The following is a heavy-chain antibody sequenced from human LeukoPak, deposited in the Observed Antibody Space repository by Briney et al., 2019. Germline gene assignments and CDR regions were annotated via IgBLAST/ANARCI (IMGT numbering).Heavy chain of an antibody. D-gene: IGHD3-22*01. J-gene: IGHJ4*02. Sequence: SQTLSLTCAVSGGSISSGGYSWSWIRQPPGKGLEWIGYIYHSGSTYYNPSLKSRVTISVDRSKNQFSLKLSSVTAADTAVYSCARTDSIGLFQYWGQGTLVTVSS. CDR3: ARTDSIGLFQY. V-gene: IGHV4-30-2*01. CDR1: GGSISSGGYS. CDR2: IYHSGST.